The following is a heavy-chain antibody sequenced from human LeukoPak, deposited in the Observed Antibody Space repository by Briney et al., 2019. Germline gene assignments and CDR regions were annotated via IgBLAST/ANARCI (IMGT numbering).Heavy chain of an antibody. D-gene: IGHD5-12*01. CDR1: GGSISSTTYY. Sequence: SETLSLTCSVSGGSISSTTYYWGWIRQPPGKGLEWIGSIYYRGNTYYSASLKSRVTISIDTSKKQFSLKLSSVTAADTAVYYCASAESGYGIFDYWGQGTLVTVSS. V-gene: IGHV4-39*01. CDR3: ASAESGYGIFDY. CDR2: IYYRGNT. J-gene: IGHJ4*02.